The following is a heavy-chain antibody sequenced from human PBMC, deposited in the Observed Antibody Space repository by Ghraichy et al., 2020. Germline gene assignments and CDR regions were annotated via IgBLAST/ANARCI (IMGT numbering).Heavy chain of an antibody. CDR3: ARGYSNAYNHYAMDF. J-gene: IGHJ6*02. V-gene: IGHV4-4*07. Sequence: SETLSLTCTVSGGSITTSYWSWIRQPAGKGPEWIGRIYTSGSTNYNPSLTSRVTMSIDRSKNQFSLNLRSVTAADTAVYYGARGYSNAYNHYAMDFWGQGTTVTVSS. CDR1: GGSITTSY. CDR2: IYTSGST. D-gene: IGHD4-11*01.